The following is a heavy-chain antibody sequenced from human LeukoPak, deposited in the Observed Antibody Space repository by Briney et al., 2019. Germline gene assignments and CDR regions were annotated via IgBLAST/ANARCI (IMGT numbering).Heavy chain of an antibody. CDR2: IKNKTNGGTT. CDR3: ARGLCTSTSCYQGPFDF. D-gene: IGHD2-2*01. Sequence: PGGSLRLSCEASGFIFSSAWMTWVRQAPGKGLEWVGHIKNKTNGGTTDYAAPVKGRFSISRDDSKKTLYLQMNRLRTEDTAVYYCARGLCTSTSCYQGPFDFWGQGTLVTVSS. CDR1: GFIFSSAW. V-gene: IGHV3-15*01. J-gene: IGHJ4*02.